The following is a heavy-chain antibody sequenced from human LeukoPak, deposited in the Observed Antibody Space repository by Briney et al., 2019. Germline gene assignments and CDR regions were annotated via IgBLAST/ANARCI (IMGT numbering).Heavy chain of an antibody. J-gene: IGHJ4*02. Sequence: GASLRLSCAASGFTFSNYAMSWVRQAPGKGLQWVSAITGSGGGTYYADSVKGRFTISRDNSKNTLYLQMNSLRAEDTAVYYCAKDQQYYYGSGSYYRYWGQGTLVTVSS. D-gene: IGHD3-10*01. V-gene: IGHV3-23*01. CDR2: ITGSGGGT. CDR1: GFTFSNYA. CDR3: AKDQQYYYGSGSYYRY.